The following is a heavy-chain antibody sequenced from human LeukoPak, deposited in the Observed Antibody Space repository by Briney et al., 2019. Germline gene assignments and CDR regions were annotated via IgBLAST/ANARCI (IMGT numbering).Heavy chain of an antibody. Sequence: PGKSLRLSCAASGFNFSSYGMHWVRQAPGKGLEYVSAISSNGVSTYYADSVKGRFTISRDISKNTLYLQMSSLRAEDTAVYYCVKDSSSWYGGVDYWGQGTLVTVSS. V-gene: IGHV3-64D*06. CDR1: GFNFSSYG. CDR2: ISSNGVST. D-gene: IGHD6-13*01. CDR3: VKDSSSWYGGVDY. J-gene: IGHJ4*02.